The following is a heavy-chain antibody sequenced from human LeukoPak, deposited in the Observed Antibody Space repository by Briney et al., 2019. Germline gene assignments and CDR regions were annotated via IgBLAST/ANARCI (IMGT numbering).Heavy chain of an antibody. CDR2: INHSGST. CDR3: ARSQPTRYYDFWSGYYTGIHYYYGMDV. Sequence: PSETLSLTCAVYGGSFSGYYRSWIRQPPGKGLEWIGEINHSGSTNYNPSLKSRVTISVDTSKNQFSLKLGSVTAADTAVYYCARSQPTRYYDFWSGYYTGIHYYYGMDVWGQGTTVTVSS. J-gene: IGHJ6*02. V-gene: IGHV4-34*01. D-gene: IGHD3-3*01. CDR1: GGSFSGYY.